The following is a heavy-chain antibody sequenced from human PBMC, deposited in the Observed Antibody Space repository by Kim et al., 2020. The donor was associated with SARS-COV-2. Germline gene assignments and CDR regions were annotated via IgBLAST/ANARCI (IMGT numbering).Heavy chain of an antibody. Sequence: SVKVSCKASGGTFSSYAISWVRQAPGQGLEWMGGIIPIFGTANYAQKFQGRVTITADESTSTAYMELSSLRSEDTAVYYCAREGRCPYLVCYYYGMDVWGQGTTVTVSS. CDR1: GGTFSSYA. V-gene: IGHV1-69*13. CDR3: AREGRCPYLVCYYYGMDV. CDR2: IIPIFGTA. D-gene: IGHD2-15*01. J-gene: IGHJ6*02.